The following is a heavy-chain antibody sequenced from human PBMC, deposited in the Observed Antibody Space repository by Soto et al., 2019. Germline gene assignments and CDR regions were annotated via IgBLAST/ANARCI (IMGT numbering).Heavy chain of an antibody. Sequence: ESLADPCAVSGGAISSSNWWGWVRQPPRKRLERVGEIYHSGITNYNPPLKSRVTISVDKYKNHSSPKLSSVTAADTAVYYCARLGYCSGGSCYGDPNDAFDIWGKATIVT. CDR3: ARLGYCSGGSCYGDPNDAFDI. J-gene: IGHJ3*02. CDR1: GGAISSSNW. V-gene: IGHV4-4*02. D-gene: IGHD2-15*01. CDR2: IYHSGIT.